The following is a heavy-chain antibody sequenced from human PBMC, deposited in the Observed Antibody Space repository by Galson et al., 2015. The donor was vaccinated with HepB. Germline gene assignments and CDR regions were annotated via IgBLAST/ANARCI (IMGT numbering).Heavy chain of an antibody. CDR3: AADGDGDYPPHYYYGMDV. CDR1: GFTFTSSA. J-gene: IGHJ6*02. D-gene: IGHD4-17*01. V-gene: IGHV1-58*01. Sequence: SVKVSCKASGFTFTSSAVQWVRQARGQRLEWIGWIVVGSGNTNYAQKFQERVTITRDMSTSTAYMELSSLRSEDTAVYYCAADGDGDYPPHYYYGMDVWGQGTTVTVSS. CDR2: IVVGSGNT.